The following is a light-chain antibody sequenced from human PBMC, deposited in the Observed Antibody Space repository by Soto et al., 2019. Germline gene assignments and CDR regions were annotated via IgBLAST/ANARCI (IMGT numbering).Light chain of an antibody. V-gene: IGLV2-14*03. CDR1: SSDVGGYNF. Sequence: QSVLTQPASVSGSPGQSITISCTGTSSDVGGYNFVSWYQQHPGKAPKLMIYDVSSRPSGVSNRFSGSKSGNTASLTVSGLQAEDEADYYCSSYTTSYTQVFGTGTNVTV. CDR3: SSYTTSYTQV. CDR2: DVS. J-gene: IGLJ1*01.